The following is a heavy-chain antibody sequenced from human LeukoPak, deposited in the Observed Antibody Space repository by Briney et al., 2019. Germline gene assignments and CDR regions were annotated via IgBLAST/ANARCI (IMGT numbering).Heavy chain of an antibody. V-gene: IGHV3-15*01. CDR1: GFSSTNAW. CDR3: ARYCSSTSCYKPP. D-gene: IGHD2-2*02. CDR2: IKSKTDGGTT. Sequence: GGSLRLSCAASGFSSTNAWMSWVRQAPGKGLEWVGRIKSKTDGGTTDYAAPVKGRFTISRDDSKNTPYLQMNSLKTEDTAVYYCARYCSSTSCYKPPWGQGTLVTVSS. J-gene: IGHJ5*02.